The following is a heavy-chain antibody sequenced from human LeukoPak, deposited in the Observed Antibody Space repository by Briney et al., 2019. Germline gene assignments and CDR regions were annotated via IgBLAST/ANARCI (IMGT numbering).Heavy chain of an antibody. J-gene: IGHJ4*02. CDR1: GGSISSSNYY. V-gene: IGHV4-39*07. Sequence: SETLSLTCTVSGGSISSSNYYWGWIRQPPGKGLEWIGSIYYSRSTSSNPSLKSRVTISVDTSKNQFSLKLSSVTAADTAVYYCARAGTTSFDYWGQGTLVTVSS. CDR2: IYYSRST. CDR3: ARAGTTSFDY. D-gene: IGHD1-1*01.